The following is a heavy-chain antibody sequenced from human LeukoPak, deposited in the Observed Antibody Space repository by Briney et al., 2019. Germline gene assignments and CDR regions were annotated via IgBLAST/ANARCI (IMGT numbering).Heavy chain of an antibody. V-gene: IGHV3-30*04. Sequence: GGSLRLSCAASGFTFSSYAMHWVRQAPGKGLEWVAVISYDGSNKYYADSVKGRFTIPRDNSKNTLYLQMNSLRGEDTAVYYCARGSSSGWAIYGLNVWGQGTTVTVSS. CDR2: ISYDGSNK. D-gene: IGHD6-19*01. CDR3: ARGSSSGWAIYGLNV. J-gene: IGHJ6*02. CDR1: GFTFSSYA.